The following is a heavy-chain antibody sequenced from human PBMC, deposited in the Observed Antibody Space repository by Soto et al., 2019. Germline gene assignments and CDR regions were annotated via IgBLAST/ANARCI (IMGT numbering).Heavy chain of an antibody. J-gene: IGHJ6*02. CDR1: GGTFSRCA. V-gene: IGHV1-69*01. Sequence: QVQLVQSGAEVKKPGSSVKVSCKASGGTFSRCAISWVRQAPGHGLESMGGIIPIFGGATYAQKFQGRVTLTADESTSTAYMELTSLSSEDTAIYYCAIGEKRPYYYYRMDVWGQGTTFTVSS. CDR2: IIPIFGGA. CDR3: AIGEKRPYYYYRMDV.